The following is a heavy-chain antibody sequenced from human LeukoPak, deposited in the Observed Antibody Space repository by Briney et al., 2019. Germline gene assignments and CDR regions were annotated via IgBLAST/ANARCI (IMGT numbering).Heavy chain of an antibody. V-gene: IGHV3-33*01. J-gene: IGHJ6*02. CDR1: GFTFSSYG. D-gene: IGHD5-18*01. Sequence: PGRSLRLSCAASGFTFSSYGMHWVRQASGKGLEWVAVIWYDGSHKYYADSVKGRFTISRDNSKNTLYLQMNSLRAEDTAVYYCARDAVDTANAVWGQGTTVTVSS. CDR2: IWYDGSHK. CDR3: ARDAVDTANAV.